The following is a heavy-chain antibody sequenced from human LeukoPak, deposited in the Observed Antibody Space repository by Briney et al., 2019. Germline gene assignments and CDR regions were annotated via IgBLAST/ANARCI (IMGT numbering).Heavy chain of an antibody. V-gene: IGHV1-46*01. D-gene: IGHD3-3*01. CDR2: INPSGGST. CDR1: GYTFTSYY. CDR3: ARRGRVDYDFWSGYYTSPGFDY. Sequence: GASVKVSCKASGYTFTSYYMHWVRQAPGQGLEWMGIINPSGGSTSYAQKFQGRVTMTRDTSTSTVYMELSSLRSEDTAVYYCARRGRVDYDFWSGYYTSPGFDYWGQGTLVTVSS. J-gene: IGHJ4*02.